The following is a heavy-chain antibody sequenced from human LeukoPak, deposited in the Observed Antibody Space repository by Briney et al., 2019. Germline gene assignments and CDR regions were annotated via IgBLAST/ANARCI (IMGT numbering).Heavy chain of an antibody. V-gene: IGHV1-2*02. Sequence: AASVKVSCKASGYTFTGYYMHWVRQAPGQGREWMGWINPNSGGTNYAQKFQGRVTMTRDTSISTAYMELSRLRSDDTAVYYCARDYGGSYDPPIDYWGQGTLVTVSS. CDR1: GYTFTGYY. J-gene: IGHJ4*02. CDR3: ARDYGGSYDPPIDY. D-gene: IGHD1-26*01. CDR2: INPNSGGT.